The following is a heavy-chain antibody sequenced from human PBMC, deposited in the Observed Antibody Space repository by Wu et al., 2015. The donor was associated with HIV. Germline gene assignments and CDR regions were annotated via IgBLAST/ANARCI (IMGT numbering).Heavy chain of an antibody. J-gene: IGHJ1*01. CDR2: INPNSGGS. V-gene: IGHV1-2*02. Sequence: QVQLMQSGAEVKKPGASVKVSCKTSGYTFSDNYIHWVRQAPGQGLEWMGWINPNSGGSKSPQKFQGRVTMTRDTSVSTVYLELTRLKFDDTAIYYCTKDYGIVGSTLPEYFQHVGQGHPWSTVSS. CDR3: TKDYGIVGSTLPEYFQH. D-gene: IGHD1-26*01. CDR1: GYTFSDNY.